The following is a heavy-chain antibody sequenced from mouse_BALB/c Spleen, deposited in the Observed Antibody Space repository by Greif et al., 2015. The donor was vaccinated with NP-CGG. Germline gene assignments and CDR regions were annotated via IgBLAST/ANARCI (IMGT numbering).Heavy chain of an antibody. CDR3: ARTYYGNYEGTWFAY. CDR2: INPSTGYT. Sequence: VQPQESGAELAKPGASVKMSCKASGYTFTSYWMHWVKQRPGQGLEWIGYINPSTGYTEYNQKFKDKATLTADKSSSTAYMQLSSLTSEDSAVYYCARTYYGNYEGTWFAYWGQGTLVTVSA. CDR1: GYTFTSYW. V-gene: IGHV1-7*01. D-gene: IGHD2-1*01. J-gene: IGHJ3*01.